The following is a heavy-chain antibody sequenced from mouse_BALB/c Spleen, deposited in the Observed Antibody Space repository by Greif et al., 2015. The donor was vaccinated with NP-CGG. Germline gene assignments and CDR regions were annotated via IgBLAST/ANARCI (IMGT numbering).Heavy chain of an antibody. Sequence: QVHVKQSGPGLVAPSQSLSITCTVSGFSLTSYGVHWVRQPPGKGLEWLVVIWSDGSTTYNSALKSRLSISKDNPKSXVFLKMNSLQTDDTAMYYCARNSHVYAMDYWGQGTSVTVSS. V-gene: IGHV2-6*02. J-gene: IGHJ4*01. CDR2: IWSDGST. CDR3: ARNSHVYAMDY. CDR1: GFSLTSYG.